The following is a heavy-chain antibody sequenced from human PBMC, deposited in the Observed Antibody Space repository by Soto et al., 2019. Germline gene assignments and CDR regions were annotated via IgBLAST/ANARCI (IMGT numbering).Heavy chain of an antibody. CDR2: ISSSGSTI. V-gene: IGHV3-48*03. CDR1: GFTFSSYE. CDR3: ASVAAHYCYYGMDV. D-gene: IGHD6-6*01. Sequence: PGGSLRLSCAASGFTFSSYEMNWVRQAPGKGLEWVSYISSSGSTIYYADSVKGRFTISGDNAKNSLYLQMNSLRAEDTAVYYCASVAAHYCYYGMDVWGQGTTVTV. J-gene: IGHJ6*02.